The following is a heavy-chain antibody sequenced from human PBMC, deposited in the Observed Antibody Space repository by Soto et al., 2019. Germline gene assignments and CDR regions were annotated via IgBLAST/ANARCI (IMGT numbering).Heavy chain of an antibody. J-gene: IGHJ6*02. CDR3: VNVGYCSGGSCYGNYYYGMDV. D-gene: IGHD2-15*01. V-gene: IGHV3-15*01. Sequence: GGSLRLSCAASGFTFSNAWMSWVRQAPGKGLEWVGRIKSKTDGGTTDYAAPVKGRFTISRDDSKNTLYLQMNSLETEDTAVYYCVNVGYCSGGSCYGNYYYGMDVWGQGTTVTVSS. CDR1: GFTFSNAW. CDR2: IKSKTDGGTT.